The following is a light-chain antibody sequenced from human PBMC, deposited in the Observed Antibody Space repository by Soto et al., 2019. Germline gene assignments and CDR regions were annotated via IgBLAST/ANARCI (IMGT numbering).Light chain of an antibody. J-gene: IGKJ1*01. Sequence: DIQMTQSPCSLSASVGDRVTITCRASQSISRYLNWYQHKTGKARKLLIYAASSLQSGVPSRFSGSGSGTNFTLTISSLQPEDFATYYCQQSYSTPWTFGQGTKVEIK. CDR3: QQSYSTPWT. V-gene: IGKV1-39*01. CDR1: QSISRY. CDR2: AAS.